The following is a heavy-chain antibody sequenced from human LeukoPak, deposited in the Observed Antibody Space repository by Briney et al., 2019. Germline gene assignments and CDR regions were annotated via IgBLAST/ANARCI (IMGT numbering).Heavy chain of an antibody. Sequence: GESLRLSCAASGFTLSSYWMHWVRQAPGKGLVWVSRIKSDGRTDYADSVKGRFTISRDNAKNTVSLQMNSLRAEDTGVYYCARAPSEIGGYYPEYFRHWGQGTLVIVSS. CDR2: IKSDGRT. CDR3: ARAPSEIGGYYPEYFRH. CDR1: GFTLSSYW. J-gene: IGHJ1*01. V-gene: IGHV3-74*01. D-gene: IGHD3-22*01.